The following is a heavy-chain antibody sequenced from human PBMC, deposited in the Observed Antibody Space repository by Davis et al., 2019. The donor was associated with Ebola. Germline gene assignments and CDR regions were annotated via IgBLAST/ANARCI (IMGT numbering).Heavy chain of an antibody. CDR3: GGRRSQQLLTPYGMDV. CDR2: IYYSGST. Sequence: SETLSLTSIVSGGSTSRYYRSRIRHPPGKGLEWIGYIYYSGSTNYNPSLKSRVTISVDTSKNQFSLTLSSVTAADTAVCYCGGRRSQQLLTPYGMDVWGQGTTVTVSS. V-gene: IGHV4-59*12. CDR1: GGSTSRYY. D-gene: IGHD6-13*01. J-gene: IGHJ6*02.